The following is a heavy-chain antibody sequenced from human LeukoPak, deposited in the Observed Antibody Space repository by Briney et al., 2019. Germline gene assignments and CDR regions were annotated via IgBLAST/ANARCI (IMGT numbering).Heavy chain of an antibody. CDR2: ISHTGLT. J-gene: IGHJ3*01. CDR3: ARRTSGFSSSAFDL. D-gene: IGHD6-13*01. Sequence: PSETLSLTCAVSGGSLSTSSWYSWVRQPPGKGLEWIGEISHTGLTNYNPSLESRFTILVDKYRDQVSLTLTSVTAADTAVYYCARRTSGFSSSAFDLWGQGTMVSVSS. V-gene: IGHV4-4*02. CDR1: GGSLSTSSW.